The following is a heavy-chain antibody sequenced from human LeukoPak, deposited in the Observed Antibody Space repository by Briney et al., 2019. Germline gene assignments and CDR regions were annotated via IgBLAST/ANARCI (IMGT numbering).Heavy chain of an antibody. V-gene: IGHV1-46*01. CDR3: ARDHYDILTGMRGGYYYYGMDV. J-gene: IGHJ6*02. Sequence: GASVKVSCKASGYTFTSYYMHWVRQAPGQGLEWMGIINPSGGSTSYAQKFQGRVTMTRDTSTSTVYMELSSLRSEDTAVYYCARDHYDILTGMRGGYYYYGMDVWGQGTTVTVSS. CDR2: INPSGGST. CDR1: GYTFTSYY. D-gene: IGHD3-9*01.